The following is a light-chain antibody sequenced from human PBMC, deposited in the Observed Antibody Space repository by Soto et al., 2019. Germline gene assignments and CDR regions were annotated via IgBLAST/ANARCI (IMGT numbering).Light chain of an antibody. J-gene: IGLJ2*01. CDR2: EVS. CDR3: SSHISYNIVV. CDR1: SSDVGDYNY. V-gene: IGLV2-14*01. Sequence: QSALTQPASVSGSPGQSITISCTGTSSDVGDYNYVSWYQQHPGKAPKLMVYEVSHRLSGVSNRFSGSKSGYTASLTISGLQDEDEADYYCSSHISYNIVVFGGGTKLTVL.